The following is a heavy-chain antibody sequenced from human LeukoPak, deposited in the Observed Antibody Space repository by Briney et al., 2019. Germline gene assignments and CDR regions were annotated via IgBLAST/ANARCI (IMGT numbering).Heavy chain of an antibody. CDR2: IHHSGST. CDR3: AKDQTPITHDFDY. Sequence: SSETLSLTCAVSGDSISSNYWWTWVRQPPGKGLEWIGEIHHSGSTNYSPSLKSRATISVDYSRNQFSLGLSSVTAADTAVYYCAKDQTPITHDFDYWGQGTLVTVSS. V-gene: IGHV4-4*02. CDR1: GDSISSNYW. J-gene: IGHJ4*02.